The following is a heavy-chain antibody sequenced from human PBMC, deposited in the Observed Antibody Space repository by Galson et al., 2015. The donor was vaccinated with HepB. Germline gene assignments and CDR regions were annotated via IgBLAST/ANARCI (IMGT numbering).Heavy chain of an antibody. CDR3: ARGEPFGSSWSGDGDY. Sequence: SLRLSCAASGFTFSSYSMNWVRQAPGKGLEWVSSISSSSSYIYYADSVKGRFTISRDNAKNSLYLQMNSLRAEDTAVYYCARGEPFGSSWSGDGDYWGQGTLVTVSS. V-gene: IGHV3-21*01. D-gene: IGHD6-13*01. CDR2: ISSSSSYI. J-gene: IGHJ4*02. CDR1: GFTFSSYS.